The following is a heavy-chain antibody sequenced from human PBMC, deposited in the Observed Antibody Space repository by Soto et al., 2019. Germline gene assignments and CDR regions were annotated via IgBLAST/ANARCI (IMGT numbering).Heavy chain of an antibody. CDR3: AKDRTVAARNFDY. Sequence: GGSLRLSCAASGFAFSNYAIHWVRQAPGKGLEWVSSISTSIDATYYADSVKGRFTISRDDSKNTLYLQMNTLRAEDSAVYYCAKDRTVAARNFDYWGQGTQVTVSS. CDR2: ISTSIDAT. D-gene: IGHD6-6*01. V-gene: IGHV3-23*01. J-gene: IGHJ4*02. CDR1: GFAFSNYA.